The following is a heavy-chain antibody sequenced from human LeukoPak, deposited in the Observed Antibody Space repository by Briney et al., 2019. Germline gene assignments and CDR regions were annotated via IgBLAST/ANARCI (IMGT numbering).Heavy chain of an antibody. CDR1: GFTFSSYA. D-gene: IGHD5-12*01. CDR3: AKDRGYSGYALDY. CDR2: IRYDGSNK. V-gene: IGHV3-30*02. Sequence: GGSLRLSCAASGFTFSSYAMSWVRQAPGKGLEWVAFIRYDGSNKYYADSVKGRFTISRDNSKNTLYLQMNSLRAEDTAVYYCAKDRGYSGYALDYWGQGTLVTVSS. J-gene: IGHJ4*02.